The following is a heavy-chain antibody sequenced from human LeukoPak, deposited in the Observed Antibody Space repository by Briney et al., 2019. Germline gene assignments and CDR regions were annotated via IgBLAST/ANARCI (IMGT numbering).Heavy chain of an antibody. CDR1: GFTFSSYS. J-gene: IGHJ4*02. Sequence: GGSLRLTCAASGFTFSSYSMNWVRQAPGKGLEWVSSISSSSSYIYYADSVKGRFTISRDNAKNSLYLQMNSLRAEDTAVYYCARDYGGNFVFDYWGQGTLVTVSS. CDR2: ISSSSSYI. D-gene: IGHD4-23*01. V-gene: IGHV3-21*01. CDR3: ARDYGGNFVFDY.